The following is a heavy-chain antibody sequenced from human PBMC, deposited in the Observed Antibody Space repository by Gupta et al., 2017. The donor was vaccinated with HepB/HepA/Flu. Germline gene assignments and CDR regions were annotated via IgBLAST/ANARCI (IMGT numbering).Heavy chain of an antibody. J-gene: IGHJ4*02. CDR3: VYRKDPWGYINGWFYFDS. CDR1: GFSLSTGGVG. V-gene: IGHV2-5*01. Sequence: QITLKESGPTLVKPTQTLTLTCTFSGFSLSTGGVGVAWIRQPPGKALEWLALIYWYDDKNYSPSLRSRLTITKDTSKNQVVLTVTNMDPVDTATYYCVYRKDPWGYINGWFYFDSWGQGNLVTVSS. CDR2: IYWYDDK. D-gene: IGHD6-19*01.